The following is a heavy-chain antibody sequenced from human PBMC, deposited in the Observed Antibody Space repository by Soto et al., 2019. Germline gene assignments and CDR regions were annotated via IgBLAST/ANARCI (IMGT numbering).Heavy chain of an antibody. J-gene: IGHJ4*02. D-gene: IGHD4-17*01. CDR2: ISYDGSNK. CDR3: AKEALDYGDYELGY. Sequence: PGGSLRLSCAASGFTFSSYGMHWVRQAPGKGLEWVAVISYDGSNKYYADSVKGRFTISRDNSKNTLYLQMNSLRAEDTAVYYCAKEALDYGDYELGYWGQGTLVTVSS. CDR1: GFTFSSYG. V-gene: IGHV3-30*18.